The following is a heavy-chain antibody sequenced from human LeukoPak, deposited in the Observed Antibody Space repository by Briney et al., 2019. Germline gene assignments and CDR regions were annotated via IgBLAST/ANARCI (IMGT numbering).Heavy chain of an antibody. D-gene: IGHD3-10*01. CDR1: GYTFTSYG. Sequence: GASVKVSCKASGYTFTSYGISWVRQAPGQGLEWMGWISAYNGNTNYAQKLQGRVTMTTDTSTSTAYMELRSLRSEDTAVYYCARSYSHYYGSGSYYNYAFDIWGQGTMVTVSS. V-gene: IGHV1-18*01. CDR2: ISAYNGNT. CDR3: ARSYSHYYGSGSYYNYAFDI. J-gene: IGHJ3*02.